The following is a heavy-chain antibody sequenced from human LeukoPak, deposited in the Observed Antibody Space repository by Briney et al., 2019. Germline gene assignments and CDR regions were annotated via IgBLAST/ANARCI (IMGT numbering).Heavy chain of an antibody. CDR3: ASDYFLDY. V-gene: IGHV3-23*01. D-gene: IGHD6-25*01. J-gene: IGHJ4*02. Sequence: GGSLRLSCGASGFTFSSYAMTWVRQAPGKGLEWVSTISDSGARTNYADSAKGRFTISRDNSMNTLYLQMNSLRADDTAVYYCASDYFLDYWGQGTLVTVSS. CDR2: ISDSGART. CDR1: GFTFSSYA.